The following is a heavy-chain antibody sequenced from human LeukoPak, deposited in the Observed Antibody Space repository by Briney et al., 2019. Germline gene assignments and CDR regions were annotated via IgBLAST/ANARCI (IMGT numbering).Heavy chain of an antibody. Sequence: GGSLRLSCVASGFTLSSYAMNWVRQAPGKGLEWVSSISSSSSYIYYADSVKGRFTISRDNAKNSLYLQMNSLRAEDTAVYYCARDRGYDSSGYEFDYWGQGTLVTVSS. CDR2: ISSSSSYI. V-gene: IGHV3-21*01. D-gene: IGHD3-22*01. CDR1: GFTLSSYA. CDR3: ARDRGYDSSGYEFDY. J-gene: IGHJ4*02.